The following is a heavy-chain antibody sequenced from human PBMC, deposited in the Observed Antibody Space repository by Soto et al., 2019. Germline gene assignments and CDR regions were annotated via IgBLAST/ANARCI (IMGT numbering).Heavy chain of an antibody. V-gene: IGHV4-31*03. Sequence: QVQRQESGPGLVKPSQTLSLTCTVSGGSISSGGYYWSWIRQHPGKGREWIGYIYHSGTTYYNPSLKSRVTISVDTSKNQCSLNLTSVTAADTAVYDCARVRGNQLLGGFDPWGQGTLVTVSS. D-gene: IGHD2-2*01. CDR3: ARVRGNQLLGGFDP. J-gene: IGHJ5*02. CDR2: IYHSGTT. CDR1: GGSISSGGYY.